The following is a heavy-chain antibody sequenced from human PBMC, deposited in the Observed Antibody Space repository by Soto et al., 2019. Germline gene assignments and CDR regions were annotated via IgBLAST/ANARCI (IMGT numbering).Heavy chain of an antibody. CDR1: GYSISSGSY. CDR3: ARALTRFLDWIPENYYYGMDV. J-gene: IGHJ6*02. CDR2: INHGGTT. Sequence: SSETLSLTCTVSGYSISSGSYWAWIRQPPGKGPEWIGKINHGGTTNYNPSLKSRVTISVDTSKNQFSLKLSSVTAADTAVYYCARALTRFLDWIPENYYYGMDVWGQGTTVTVSS. D-gene: IGHD3-3*01. V-gene: IGHV4-38-2*02.